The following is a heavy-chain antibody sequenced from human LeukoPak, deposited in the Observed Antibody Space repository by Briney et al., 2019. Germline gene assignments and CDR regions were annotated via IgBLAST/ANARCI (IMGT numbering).Heavy chain of an antibody. D-gene: IGHD3-10*01. CDR2: IKQDGSEK. Sequence: LAGGSLRLSCAASGFTFSSYWMSWVRQAPGKGLGWVVNIKQDGSEKYYVDSVKGRFTISRDNAKNSLYLQMNSLRAEDTAVYYCARGGLGILLWFGEYQGYWGQGTLVTVSS. CDR1: GFTFSSYW. J-gene: IGHJ4*02. V-gene: IGHV3-7*01. CDR3: ARGGLGILLWFGEYQGY.